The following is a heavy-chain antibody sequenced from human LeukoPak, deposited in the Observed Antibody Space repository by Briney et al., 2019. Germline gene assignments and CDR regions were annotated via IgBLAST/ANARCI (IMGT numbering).Heavy chain of an antibody. Sequence: GGSLRLSCAASGFTFSSYAMSWVRQAPGKGLEWVSVISGNGGNTYYADSVKGRFTISRDNSKNTLYLQMNSLIAEDTAVYYCXXXTRDTTGWIDCXGQGTLVTVSS. D-gene: IGHD5-24*01. CDR1: GFTFSSYA. J-gene: IGHJ4*02. V-gene: IGHV3-23*01. CDR2: ISGNGGNT. CDR3: XXXTRDTTGWIDC.